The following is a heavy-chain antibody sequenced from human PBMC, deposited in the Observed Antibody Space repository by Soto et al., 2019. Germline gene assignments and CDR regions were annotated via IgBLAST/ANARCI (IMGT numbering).Heavy chain of an antibody. CDR2: IKSDGTTA. D-gene: IGHD3-3*01. Sequence: QVKLVESGGGVVQPGRSRRLSCVTSGFTFRSYGMHWVRQSPDKGLEWVAVIKSDGTTADYIESVKGRFFISRDTSKKTVYLQMNNLRPEDTGIYYCAKPRSSLEWPPFDPWGQGTVVTVSS. CDR3: AKPRSSLEWPPFDP. J-gene: IGHJ5*02. V-gene: IGHV3-30-3*02. CDR1: GFTFRSYG.